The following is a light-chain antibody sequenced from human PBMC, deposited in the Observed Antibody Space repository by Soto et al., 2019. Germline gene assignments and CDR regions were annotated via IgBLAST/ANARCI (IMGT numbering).Light chain of an antibody. CDR3: QQYNSEYT. CDR1: QSVGKW. V-gene: IGKV1-5*01. J-gene: IGKJ5*01. CDR2: DVS. Sequence: IQLTQSPSTLSASVGDRVTITCRASQSVGKWLAWYQQKPGKAPNLLIYDVSNLESGVPSRFSGSGSGTEFTLTISSLQPDDFATYYCQQYNSEYTFGQGTRLEIK.